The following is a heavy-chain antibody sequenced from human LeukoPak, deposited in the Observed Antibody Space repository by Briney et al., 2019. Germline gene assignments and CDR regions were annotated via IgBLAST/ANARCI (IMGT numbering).Heavy chain of an antibody. CDR1: GVTFSDHGFYA. J-gene: IGHJ6*04. Sequence: GGSLRLSCAASGVTFSDHGFYAIHWVRQAPGKGLEWVAVISYDGTNKYYVDSVKGRFNISRDTSKNIVVLQMSSLRVEDTAVYYCAKGAGTDGGDYYYYAMDVWGKGTPVTV. CDR3: AKGAGTDGGDYYYYAMDV. D-gene: IGHD6-19*01. CDR2: ISYDGTNK. V-gene: IGHV3-30*18.